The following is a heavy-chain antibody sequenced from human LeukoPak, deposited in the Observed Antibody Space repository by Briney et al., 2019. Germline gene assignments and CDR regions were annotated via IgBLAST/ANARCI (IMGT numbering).Heavy chain of an antibody. V-gene: IGHV3-7*04. Sequence: HPGGSLRLSCAASGFTFRNFWMSWVRQAPGRGLEWVANIHPEGNEKYHVESVKGRFTISGDNAKSSLFLQMNGLRAEDTAVYYCARGDAFSGDHWGQGTLVTVSS. CDR1: GFTFRNFW. CDR3: ARGDAFSGDH. CDR2: IHPEGNEK. J-gene: IGHJ4*02.